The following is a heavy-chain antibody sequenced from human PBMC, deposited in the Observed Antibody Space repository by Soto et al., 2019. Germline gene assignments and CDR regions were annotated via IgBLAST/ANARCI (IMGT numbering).Heavy chain of an antibody. Sequence: PSETLSLTCTVSGGSVSSGSYYWSWIRQPPGKGLEWIGYIYYSGSTNYNPSLKSRVTISVDTSKNQFSLKLSSVTAADTAVYYCARGRVDYGDYYYYYGMDVWGQGTTVTVS. D-gene: IGHD4-17*01. J-gene: IGHJ6*02. CDR1: GGSVSSGSYY. CDR2: IYYSGST. V-gene: IGHV4-61*01. CDR3: ARGRVDYGDYYYYYGMDV.